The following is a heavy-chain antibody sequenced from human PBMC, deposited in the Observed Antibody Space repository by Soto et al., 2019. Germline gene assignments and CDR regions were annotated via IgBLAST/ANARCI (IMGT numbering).Heavy chain of an antibody. J-gene: IGHJ6*02. CDR3: ARAPGYCTNGVCYPLYYYYGMDV. V-gene: IGHV1-2*04. CDR2: INPNSGGT. Sequence: GASVKVSCKASGYTFTGYYMHWVRQAPGQGLEWMGWINPNSGGTNYAQKFQGWVTMTRDTSISTAYMELSRLRSDDTAVYYCARAPGYCTNGVCYPLYYYYGMDVWGQGTTVTVSS. D-gene: IGHD2-8*01. CDR1: GYTFTGYY.